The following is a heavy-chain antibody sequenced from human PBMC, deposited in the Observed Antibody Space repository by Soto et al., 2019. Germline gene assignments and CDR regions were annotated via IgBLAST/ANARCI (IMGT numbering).Heavy chain of an antibody. D-gene: IGHD2-15*01. Sequence: AGGSLRLSCAASGLTFNRYWMHWVRHAPGKGLVWVSHINTDGSNTNYADSVKGRFTISRDNAKSTLFLQMNSLRDEDTAVYYCAREFCSGGNCYTYSFDPWGQGIPVTVSS. CDR1: GLTFNRYW. CDR3: AREFCSGGNCYTYSFDP. J-gene: IGHJ5*02. V-gene: IGHV3-74*01. CDR2: INTDGSNT.